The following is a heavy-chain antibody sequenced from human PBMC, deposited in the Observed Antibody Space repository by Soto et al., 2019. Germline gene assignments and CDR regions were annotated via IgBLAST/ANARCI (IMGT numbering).Heavy chain of an antibody. J-gene: IGHJ5*02. CDR3: ARVGSSTVVTPPPFNWFDP. D-gene: IGHD4-17*01. V-gene: IGHV4-30-4*01. CDR2: IYYSGST. Sequence: QVQLQESGPGLVKPSQTLSLTCTVSGGSISSGDYYWSWIRQPPGKGLEWIGYIYYSGSTYYNPSPKSRVTITVDTSKTQFSLKLSSVTAADTAVYYCARVGSSTVVTPPPFNWFDPWGQGTLVTVSS. CDR1: GGSISSGDYY.